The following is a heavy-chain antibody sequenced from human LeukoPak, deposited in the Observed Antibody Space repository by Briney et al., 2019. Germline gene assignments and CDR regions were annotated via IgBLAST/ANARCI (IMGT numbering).Heavy chain of an antibody. CDR2: ISGSGGST. V-gene: IGHV3-23*01. CDR1: GFTFSSYA. Sequence: GGSLRLSCVASGFTFSSYAMSWVRQTPGKGLEWVSAISGSGGSTYYADSVKGRFTISRDNSKNTLYLQMNSLRAEDTAVYYCAKDLAYYYDSSGYFDYWGQGTLVTVSS. CDR3: AKDLAYYYDSSGYFDY. D-gene: IGHD3-22*01. J-gene: IGHJ4*02.